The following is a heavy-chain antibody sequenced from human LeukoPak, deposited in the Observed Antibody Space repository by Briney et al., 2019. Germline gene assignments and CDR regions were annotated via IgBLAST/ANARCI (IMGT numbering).Heavy chain of an antibody. V-gene: IGHV4-61*05. D-gene: IGHD3-22*01. Sequence: SETLSLTCTVSGASISGSSGYYWGWIRQPPGKGLEWIGYIYYSGSTNYNPSLKSRVTISVDTSKNQFSLKLSSVTAADTAVYYCARHYYDSSGYQYYFDYWGQGTLVTVSS. CDR2: IYYSGST. CDR1: GASISGSSGYY. CDR3: ARHYYDSSGYQYYFDY. J-gene: IGHJ4*02.